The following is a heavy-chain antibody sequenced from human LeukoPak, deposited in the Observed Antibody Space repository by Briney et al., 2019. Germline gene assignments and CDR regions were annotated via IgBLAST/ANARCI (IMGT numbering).Heavy chain of an antibody. Sequence: PGGSLRLSCAASGFTFSTHGMHWVRQAPGKGLEWVAFIRYDGINKYYADSVKGRFTISRDSFKNTLYLQMNSLRAEDTAVYYCAKAADTAIIYFDYWGQGTLVTVSS. CDR2: IRYDGINK. D-gene: IGHD5-18*01. CDR1: GFTFSTHG. CDR3: AKAADTAIIYFDY. J-gene: IGHJ4*02. V-gene: IGHV3-30*02.